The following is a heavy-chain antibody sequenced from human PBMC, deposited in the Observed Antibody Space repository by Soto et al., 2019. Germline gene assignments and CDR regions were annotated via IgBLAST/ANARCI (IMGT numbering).Heavy chain of an antibody. V-gene: IGHV4-4*02. Sequence: PSETLSLTCAVSGGSISSSNWWSWVRQPPGKGLEWIGEIYHSGSTNYNPSLKSRVTISVDKSKNQFSLKLSSVTAADTAVYYCARDDNRGWYYFDYWGQGTLVTVSS. CDR1: GGSISSSNW. J-gene: IGHJ4*02. CDR2: IYHSGST. CDR3: ARDDNRGWYYFDY. D-gene: IGHD6-19*01.